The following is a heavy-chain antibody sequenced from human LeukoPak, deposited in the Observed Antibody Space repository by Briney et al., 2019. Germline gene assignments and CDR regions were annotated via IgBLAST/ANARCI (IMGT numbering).Heavy chain of an antibody. CDR3: ARITFVVEGYGMDV. V-gene: IGHV4-61*02. Sequence: KASETLSLTCTVSGGSITSGSYYWNWIRQPAGKGLEWIGRIYISGSTNYNPSLKSRVTISVDTSKNQFSLSLSSVTAADTAVYYCARITFVVEGYGMDVWGQGTTVTVSS. D-gene: IGHD2-21*01. J-gene: IGHJ6*02. CDR1: GGSITSGSYY. CDR2: IYISGST.